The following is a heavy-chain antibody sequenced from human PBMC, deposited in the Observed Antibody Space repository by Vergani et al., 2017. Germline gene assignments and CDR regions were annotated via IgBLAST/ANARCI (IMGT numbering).Heavy chain of an antibody. D-gene: IGHD3-10*01. Sequence: QVTLRESGPALVKPTQTLTLTCTFSGFSLSTSGMCVSWIRQPPGKALEWLARFDWDDDKYYSTSLKTRLTISKDTSKNQVVLTMTNMDPVDTATYYCARSSMVRGVIYYYYYGMDVWGQGTTVTVSS. J-gene: IGHJ6*02. CDR3: ARSSMVRGVIYYYYYGMDV. CDR1: GFSLSTSGMC. CDR2: FDWDDDK. V-gene: IGHV2-70*15.